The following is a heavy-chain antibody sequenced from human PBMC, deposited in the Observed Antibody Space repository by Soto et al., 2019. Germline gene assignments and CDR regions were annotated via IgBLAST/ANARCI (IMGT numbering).Heavy chain of an antibody. CDR1: RFTFINYA. V-gene: IGHV3-30*18. Sequence: GGSLRLSCASSRFTFINYAMHWVRQDPGKGLEWVAFISHDGSDKYYADSVRGRFTISRDNSKNALYLQMNSLRTDDTAVYSCAKGFGELLDYYGMDVWGQGTTVTVSS. CDR2: ISHDGSDK. D-gene: IGHD3-10*01. J-gene: IGHJ6*02. CDR3: AKGFGELLDYYGMDV.